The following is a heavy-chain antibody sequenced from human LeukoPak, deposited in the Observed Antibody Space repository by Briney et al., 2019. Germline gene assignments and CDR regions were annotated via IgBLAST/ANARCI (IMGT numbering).Heavy chain of an antibody. D-gene: IGHD3-3*01. CDR1: GFTFSSFS. J-gene: IGHJ4*02. CDR3: ARGPLLRFLEWFFDY. Sequence: GGSLRFSCAASGFTFSSFSMNWVRQAPGKGLEWVSYISSSSGTIYYADSVKGRFTISRDNAKNSLYLQMNSLRAEDTAVYYCARGPLLRFLEWFFDYWGQGTLVTVSS. V-gene: IGHV3-48*01. CDR2: ISSSSGTI.